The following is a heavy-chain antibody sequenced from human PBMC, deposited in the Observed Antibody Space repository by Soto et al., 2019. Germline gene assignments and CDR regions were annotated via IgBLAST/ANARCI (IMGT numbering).Heavy chain of an antibody. Sequence: SETLSLTCTVSGGSISSYYWSWIRQPLGKGLEWIGYIYYSGSTNYNPSLKSRVTISVDTSKNQFSLKLSSVTAADTAVYYCARLGGYSYGVRRDYYYYYMDVWGKGTTVTVSS. V-gene: IGHV4-59*01. CDR2: IYYSGST. CDR1: GGSISSYY. D-gene: IGHD5-18*01. J-gene: IGHJ6*03. CDR3: ARLGGYSYGVRRDYYYYYMDV.